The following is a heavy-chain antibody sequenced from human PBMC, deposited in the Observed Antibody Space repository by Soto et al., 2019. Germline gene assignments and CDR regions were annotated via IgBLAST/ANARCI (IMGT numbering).Heavy chain of an antibody. J-gene: IGHJ4*02. Sequence: PSETLSLTCAVSGYSTSSGYYWGWIRQPPGKGLEWIGSIYHSGSTYYNPSLKSRVTISVDTSKNQFSLKLSSVTAADTAVYYCAREARYYYGSGSSLYYFDYWGQGTLVTVSS. CDR3: AREARYYYGSGSSLYYFDY. D-gene: IGHD3-10*01. CDR2: IYHSGST. V-gene: IGHV4-38-2*02. CDR1: GYSTSSGYY.